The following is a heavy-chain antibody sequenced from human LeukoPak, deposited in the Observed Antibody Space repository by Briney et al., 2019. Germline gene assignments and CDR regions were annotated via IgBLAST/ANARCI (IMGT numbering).Heavy chain of an antibody. J-gene: IGHJ6*02. CDR3: AKASRYSSSWYVGSYYYYGMDV. CDR1: GFTFSSYG. V-gene: IGHV3-30*18. D-gene: IGHD6-13*01. Sequence: PGGSLRLSCAASGFTFSSYGMHWVRQAPDKGLEWVAVISYDGSNKYYADSVKGRFTISRDNPKNTLYLQMNSLRAEDTAVYYCAKASRYSSSWYVGSYYYYGMDVWGQGTTVTVSS. CDR2: ISYDGSNK.